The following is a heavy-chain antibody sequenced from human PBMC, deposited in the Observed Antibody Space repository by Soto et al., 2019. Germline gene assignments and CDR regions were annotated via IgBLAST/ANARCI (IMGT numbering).Heavy chain of an antibody. CDR3: ANDIIVIPGAKGLDY. Sequence: GGSLRLSCAASGFTFSSYAMHWVRQAPGKGLEWVAFISYDGSNKYYADSVKGRFTISRDNSKNTLYLQMNSLRAEDTAVYYCANDIIVIPGAKGLDYWGQGALVTVSS. V-gene: IGHV3-30-3*02. CDR2: ISYDGSNK. D-gene: IGHD2-2*01. CDR1: GFTFSSYA. J-gene: IGHJ4*02.